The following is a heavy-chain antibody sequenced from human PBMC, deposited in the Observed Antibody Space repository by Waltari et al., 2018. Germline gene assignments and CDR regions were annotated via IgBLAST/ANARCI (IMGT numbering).Heavy chain of an antibody. D-gene: IGHD1-7*01. CDR2: INWDGVRT. CDR3: ARDLGPTGTTAYFDY. Sequence: EGQLVESGGVVVQPGGSRGLSCAASGFTFDNYGRHWVRQPPGKSLEWVSLINWDGVRTYYADSVKGLFTISRDHSRNSLFLHMNSLRGEDTALYYCARDLGPTGTTAYFDYWGQGTLVTVSS. V-gene: IGHV3-43D*04. CDR1: GFTFDNYG. J-gene: IGHJ4*02.